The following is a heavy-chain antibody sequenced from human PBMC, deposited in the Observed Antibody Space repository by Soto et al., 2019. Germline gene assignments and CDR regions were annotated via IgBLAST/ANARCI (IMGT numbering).Heavy chain of an antibody. CDR1: GFTFSGYA. CDR2: ISSNGGST. J-gene: IGHJ4*02. Sequence: PGGSLRLSWSASGFTFSGYAMHWVRQAPGKGLEYVSAISSNGGSTYYADSVKGRFTISRDNSKNTLYLQMSSLRAEDTAVYYCVKEGGXYSGYDRIAAAGHYFDYWGQGTLVTVSS. D-gene: IGHD5-12*01. V-gene: IGHV3-64D*06. CDR3: VKEGGXYSGYDRIAAAGHYFDY.